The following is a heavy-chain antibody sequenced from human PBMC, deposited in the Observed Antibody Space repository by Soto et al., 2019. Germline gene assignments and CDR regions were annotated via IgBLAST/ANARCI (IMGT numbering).Heavy chain of an antibody. J-gene: IGHJ4*02. CDR1: GGSISSSSYY. Sequence: PSETLSLTCTGSGGSISSSSYYWGLIRQPPGKGLEWIGSIYYSGSTFYNPSLKSRVTISVDTSKNQFSLKLSSVTAADTAVYYCGRKTTDNDYWGQGTLVTVSS. V-gene: IGHV4-39*01. CDR3: GRKTTDNDY. CDR2: IYYSGST. D-gene: IGHD1-1*01.